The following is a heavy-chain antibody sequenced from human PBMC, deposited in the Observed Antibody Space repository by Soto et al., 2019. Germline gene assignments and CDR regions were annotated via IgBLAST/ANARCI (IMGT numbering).Heavy chain of an antibody. CDR1: GGSISSYY. CDR2: IYTSGST. Sequence: QVQLQESGPGLVKPSETLSLTCTVSGGSISSYYWSWIRQPAGKGLEWIGRIYTSGSTNYNPSLKRRVTMSVDTSKNQFSLKLSSVTAADTAVYYCARVVAKETALNARPEEDYYYYGMDVWGQGTTVTVSS. CDR3: ARVVAKETALNARPEEDYYYYGMDV. J-gene: IGHJ6*02. V-gene: IGHV4-4*07.